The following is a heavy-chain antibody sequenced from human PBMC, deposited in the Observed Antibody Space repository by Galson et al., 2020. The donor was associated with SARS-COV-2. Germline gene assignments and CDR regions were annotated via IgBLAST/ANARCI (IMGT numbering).Heavy chain of an antibody. CDR2: INIGGNT. CDR1: GGSFSGYS. CDR3: ARGHRGVVPSPVLGLGPFYSYYYMDV. Sequence: SQTLSLTCAVYGGSFSGYSWTWIRQAPGKGLEWIGEINIGGNTNYSPSLRSRVTISVDTSKNQFSLRLTSVTAADTAVYYCARGHRGVVPSPVLGLGPFYSYYYMDVWDKGTTVTLSS. V-gene: IGHV4-34*01. J-gene: IGHJ6*03. D-gene: IGHD3-16*01.